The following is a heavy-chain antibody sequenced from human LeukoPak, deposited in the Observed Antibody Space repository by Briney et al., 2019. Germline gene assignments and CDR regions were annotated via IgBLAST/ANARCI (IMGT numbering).Heavy chain of an antibody. J-gene: IGHJ6*04. D-gene: IGHD1-1*01. CDR1: GFTFSSYA. V-gene: IGHV3-23*01. Sequence: GGSLRLSCAASGFTFSSYAMSWVRQAPGKGLEWVSAISGSGGSTYYADSVKGQFTISRDNSRNTLYLQMNSLRAEDTAAYYCAKEDDDYYYGMDVWGKGTTVTVSS. CDR3: AKEDDDYYYGMDV. CDR2: ISGSGGST.